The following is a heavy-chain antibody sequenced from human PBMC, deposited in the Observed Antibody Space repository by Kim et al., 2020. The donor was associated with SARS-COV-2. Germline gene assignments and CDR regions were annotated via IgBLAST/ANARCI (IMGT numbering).Heavy chain of an antibody. D-gene: IGHD4-17*01. Sequence: GGSLRLSCAASGFTFSSYEMNWVRQAPGKGQEWLSYISSSGTTIYYADSVKGRFTISRDNAKNSLYLQMNSLRAEDTAVYYCARDPRYGDYVGYYYGMDVWGQGTTVTVSS. V-gene: IGHV3-48*03. CDR1: GFTFSSYE. J-gene: IGHJ6*02. CDR3: ARDPRYGDYVGYYYGMDV. CDR2: ISSSGTTI.